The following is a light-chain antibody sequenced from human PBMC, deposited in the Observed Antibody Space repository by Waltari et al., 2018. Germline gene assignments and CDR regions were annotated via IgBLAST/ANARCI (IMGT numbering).Light chain of an antibody. CDR3: KQYYGTPPT. CDR1: QSLLYSSNNKNY. CDR2: CAS. V-gene: IGKV4-1*01. Sequence: DIVMTQSPGFLTVSLGERATINCKSSQSLLYSSNNKNYLAWYQQKLGQQPNLLIYCASTRKSGGPDRFSGSGSGTDFTLTISSLQAEDVAVYYCKQYYGTPPTFGQGTKVDIK. J-gene: IGKJ1*01.